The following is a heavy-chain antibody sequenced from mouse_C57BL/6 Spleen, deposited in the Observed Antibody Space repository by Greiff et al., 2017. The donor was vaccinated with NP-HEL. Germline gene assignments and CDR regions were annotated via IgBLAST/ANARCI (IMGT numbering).Heavy chain of an antibody. V-gene: IGHV1-7*01. J-gene: IGHJ3*01. CDR1: GYTFTSYW. CDR2: INPSSGYT. CDR3: SSPLYYGNYEAWFAY. Sequence: VPLQQSGAELAKPGASVKLSCKASGYTFTSYWMHWVKQRPGQGLEWIGYINPSSGYTKYNQKFKDKATLTADKSSSTAYMQLSSLTYEYSAVYYCSSPLYYGNYEAWFAYWGQGTLVTVSA. D-gene: IGHD2-1*01.